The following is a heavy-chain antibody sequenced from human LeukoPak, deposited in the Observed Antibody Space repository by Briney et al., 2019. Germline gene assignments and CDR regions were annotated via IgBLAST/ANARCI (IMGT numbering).Heavy chain of an antibody. CDR3: ARDMGFLWFGESPYYYYGMDV. CDR1: GYTFTSYG. D-gene: IGHD3-10*01. V-gene: IGHV1-18*01. CDR2: ISAYNGNT. J-gene: IGHJ6*02. Sequence: ASVKVSCKASGYTFTSYGIGWVRQAPGQGLEWMGWISAYNGNTNYAQKLQGRVTMTTDTSTSTAYMELRSLRSDDTAVYYCARDMGFLWFGESPYYYYGMDVWGQGTTVTVSS.